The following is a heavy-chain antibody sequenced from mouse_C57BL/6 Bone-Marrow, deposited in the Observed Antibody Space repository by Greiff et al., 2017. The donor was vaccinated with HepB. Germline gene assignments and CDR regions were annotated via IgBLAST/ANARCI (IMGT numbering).Heavy chain of an antibody. CDR3: ARSTMISNWYFDV. J-gene: IGHJ1*03. Sequence: EVKVEESGGGLVQPGGSLKLSCAASGFTFSDYGMAWVRQAPRKGPEWVAFISNLAYSIYYADTVTGRFTISRENAKNTLYLEMSSLRSEDTAMYYCARSTMISNWYFDVWGTGTTVTVSS. D-gene: IGHD2-4*01. CDR2: ISNLAYSI. CDR1: GFTFSDYG. V-gene: IGHV5-15*04.